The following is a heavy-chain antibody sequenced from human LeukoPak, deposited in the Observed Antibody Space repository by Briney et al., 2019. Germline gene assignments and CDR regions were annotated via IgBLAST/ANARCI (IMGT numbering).Heavy chain of an antibody. CDR1: GFTFSSYG. D-gene: IGHD1-26*01. V-gene: IGHV3-30*18. CDR3: AKSYSGSYYVIDY. J-gene: IGHJ4*02. Sequence: GGSLRLSCAASGFTFSSYGMHWVRQAPGKGLEWVAVISYDGSNKYYADSVKGRFTISRDNSKNTLYLQMSSLRTEDTAVYYCAKSYSGSYYVIDYWGQGTLVTVSS. CDR2: ISYDGSNK.